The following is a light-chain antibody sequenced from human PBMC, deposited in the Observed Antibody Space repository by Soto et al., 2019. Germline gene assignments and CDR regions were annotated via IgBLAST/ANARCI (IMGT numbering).Light chain of an antibody. Sequence: DIQMTQSPSPLSASVGDRIIITCRASQTTARYINWFQQKSGQPPKLLVYAASTLRHGVPSRFSASGSGSHFTLTINSLQPEDLETDYCQQSYNAPFNVGPGTKVDSK. V-gene: IGKV1-39*01. CDR2: AAS. J-gene: IGKJ3*01. CDR1: QTTARY. CDR3: QQSYNAPFN.